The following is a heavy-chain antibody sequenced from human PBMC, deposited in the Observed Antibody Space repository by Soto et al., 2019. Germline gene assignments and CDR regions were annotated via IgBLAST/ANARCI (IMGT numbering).Heavy chain of an antibody. V-gene: IGHV3-13*01. J-gene: IGHJ6*02. CDR3: ARVPRGYSSSWFYYYGMDV. CDR2: IGTAGDT. Sequence: PGGSLRLSCAASGFTFSSYDMHWVRQATGKGLEWVSAIGTAGDTYYPGSVKGRFTISRENAKNSLYLQMNSLRAGDTAVYYCARVPRGYSSSWFYYYGMDVWGQGTTVTVSS. CDR1: GFTFSSYD. D-gene: IGHD6-13*01.